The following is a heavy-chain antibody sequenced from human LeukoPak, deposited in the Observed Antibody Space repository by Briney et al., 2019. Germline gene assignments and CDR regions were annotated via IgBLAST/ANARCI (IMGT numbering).Heavy chain of an antibody. J-gene: IGHJ6*03. Sequence: SETLSLTCTVSGSSISSYYWSWIRQPAGKGLEWIGRIYTSGSTNYNPSLKSRVSMSVDTSKNQFSLKLRSVTAADTAVYYCARETTTSSSSGFGGYYYYYMDVWGKGTTVTISS. CDR1: GSSISSYY. V-gene: IGHV4-4*07. CDR3: ARETTTSSSSGFGGYYYYYMDV. CDR2: IYTSGST. D-gene: IGHD6-19*01.